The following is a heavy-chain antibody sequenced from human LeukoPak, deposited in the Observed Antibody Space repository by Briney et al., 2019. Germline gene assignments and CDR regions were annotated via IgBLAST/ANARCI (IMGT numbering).Heavy chain of an antibody. D-gene: IGHD3-22*01. V-gene: IGHV1-2*06. Sequence: ASVKVSCKASGYTFTGYYMHWVRQAPGQGLEWMGRINPNSGGTNYAQKFQGRVTMTRDTSISTAYMELSRLRSDDTAVYYCARAEANYYYDSSGLVDWSQGTLVTVSS. J-gene: IGHJ4*02. CDR1: GYTFTGYY. CDR3: ARAEANYYYDSSGLVD. CDR2: INPNSGGT.